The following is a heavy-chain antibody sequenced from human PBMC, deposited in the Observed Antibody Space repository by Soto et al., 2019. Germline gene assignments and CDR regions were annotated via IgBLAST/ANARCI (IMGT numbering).Heavy chain of an antibody. Sequence: QVQLQESGPGLVKPSETLSLTCTVSGGSVSSGSYYWSWIRQPPGKGLVWIGYLYYSGSTNYNPSLKSPVTISVATSKHQFSLTLSSVTAADTAVYYCARVIEGWYHGRYYYGMDVWAQGTTVTVSS. CDR3: ARVIEGWYHGRYYYGMDV. V-gene: IGHV4-61*01. CDR1: GGSVSSGSYY. D-gene: IGHD6-19*01. J-gene: IGHJ6*02. CDR2: LYYSGST.